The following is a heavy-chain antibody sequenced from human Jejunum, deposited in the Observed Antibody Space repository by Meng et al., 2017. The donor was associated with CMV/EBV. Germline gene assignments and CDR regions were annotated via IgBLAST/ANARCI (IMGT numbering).Heavy chain of an antibody. CDR1: GFALSEYW. J-gene: IGHJ4*02. V-gene: IGHV3-7*01. CDR2: IKYDGREK. Sequence: SFAAYGFALSEYWMDWVRQIPGKGLERVANIKYDGREKYFVNSVEGRFTISRDNSRNTLYLHMNSLRAEDTAVYYCTRQLDYWGQGTLVTVSS. CDR3: TRQLDY. D-gene: IGHD1-1*01.